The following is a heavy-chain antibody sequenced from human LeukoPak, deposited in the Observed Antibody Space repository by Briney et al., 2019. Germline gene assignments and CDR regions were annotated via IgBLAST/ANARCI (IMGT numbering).Heavy chain of an antibody. D-gene: IGHD1-7*01. CDR1: GFSFSSYW. Sequence: PGGSLRLSCAASGFSFSSYWMHWVHHAPGKGLEWVSRLNGDGSSTSYLDSVRGRLTISRDNTKNTLYLHMNSLRAEDTGVYYCARERWNSEAFDIWGQGTVVTVSS. CDR3: ARERWNSEAFDI. CDR2: LNGDGSST. J-gene: IGHJ3*02. V-gene: IGHV3-74*01.